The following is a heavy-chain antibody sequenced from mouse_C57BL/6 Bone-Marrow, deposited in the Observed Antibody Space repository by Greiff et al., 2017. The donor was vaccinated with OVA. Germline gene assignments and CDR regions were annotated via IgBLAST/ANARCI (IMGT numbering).Heavy chain of an antibody. CDR2: INPSSGYT. D-gene: IGHD2-4*01. CDR1: GYTFTCSL. CDR3: ARNRYDYDRGGWYFDV. V-gene: IGHV1-7*01. J-gene: IGHJ1*03. Sequence: QFQLQPSGAELAQPGASLPLSCQASGYTFTCSLLHLVQQRPGQVLAWIGYINPSSGYTKYNQKFKDKATLTADKSSSTAYMQLSSLTYEDSAVYYCARNRYDYDRGGWYFDVWGTGTTVTVSS.